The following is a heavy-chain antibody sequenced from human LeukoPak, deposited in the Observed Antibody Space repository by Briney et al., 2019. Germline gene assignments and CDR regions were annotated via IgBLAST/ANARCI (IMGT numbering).Heavy chain of an antibody. CDR2: ISYDGSNK. J-gene: IGHJ5*02. V-gene: IGHV3-30*18. CDR3: ANSDWFDP. Sequence: GRSLRLSCAASGFTFSTYGMHWVRQAPGKGLEWVAVISYDGSNKYYADSVKGRFTISRDNSKNTLYLQMNSLRAEDTAVYYCANSDWFDPWGQGTLVTVSS. CDR1: GFTFSTYG.